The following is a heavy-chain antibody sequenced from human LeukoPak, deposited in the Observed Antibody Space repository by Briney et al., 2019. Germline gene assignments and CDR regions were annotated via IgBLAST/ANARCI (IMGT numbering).Heavy chain of an antibody. V-gene: IGHV3-23*01. CDR3: ARFSSTWYFGN. CDR1: RFTFSSYA. CDR2: ISGSGGAT. Sequence: GGSLRLSCAASRFTFSSYAMSWVRQAPGKGLEWVSGISGSGGATYYADSVKGRFTISRDISKNTLYLQMNSLRAEDTAVYYCARFSSTWYFGNWGQGTLVTVSS. D-gene: IGHD2-2*01. J-gene: IGHJ4*02.